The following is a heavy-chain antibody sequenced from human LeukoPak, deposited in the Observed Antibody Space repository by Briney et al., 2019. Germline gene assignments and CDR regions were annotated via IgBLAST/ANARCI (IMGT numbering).Heavy chain of an antibody. Sequence: GASVRVSCEASGGTFSSYAISWVRQAPGQGLEWMGRIIPIFGTASYAQKFQGRVTITTDESTSTAYMELSSLRSEDTAVYYCARDLENCSGGSCPYYYYYYMDVWGKGTTVTVSS. J-gene: IGHJ6*03. CDR3: ARDLENCSGGSCPYYYYYYMDV. CDR2: IIPIFGTA. D-gene: IGHD2-15*01. CDR1: GGTFSSYA. V-gene: IGHV1-69*05.